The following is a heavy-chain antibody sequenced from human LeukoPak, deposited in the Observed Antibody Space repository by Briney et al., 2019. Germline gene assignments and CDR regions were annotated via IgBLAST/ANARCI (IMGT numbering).Heavy chain of an antibody. CDR1: GDTDSNIRSA. CDR3: ARVNSWTEEPDTGFDY. Sequence: SQTLSLTCAISGDTDSNIRSAWNWIRQSPSRGLEWLGRTYYRSKWYNDYAVSVKSRITINPDTSKNQFSLQLNSVSPEDTAVYYCARVNSWTEEPDTGFDYWGQGILVTVSS. CDR2: TYYRSKWYN. V-gene: IGHV6-1*01. D-gene: IGHD1-14*01. J-gene: IGHJ4*02.